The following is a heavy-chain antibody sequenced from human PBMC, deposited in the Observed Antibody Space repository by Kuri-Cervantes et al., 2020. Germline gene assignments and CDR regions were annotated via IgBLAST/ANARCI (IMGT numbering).Heavy chain of an antibody. CDR1: GGSISSYY. CDR2: IYYSGST. CDR3: ADYNLYYYGMDV. Sequence: SETLSLTCTVSGGSISSYYWSWIRQPPGKGLEWIGYIYYSGSTKYNPSLKSRVTISVDTSKNQFSLKLSSVTAADTAVYYCADYNLYYYGMDVWGQGTTVTVSS. V-gene: IGHV4-59*08. J-gene: IGHJ6*02. D-gene: IGHD1-1*01.